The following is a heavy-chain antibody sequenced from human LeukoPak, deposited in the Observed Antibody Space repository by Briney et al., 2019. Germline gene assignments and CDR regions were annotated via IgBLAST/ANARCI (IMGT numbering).Heavy chain of an antibody. V-gene: IGHV3-21*01. Sequence: GGSLRLSCAAPGFTFSSYSMNWVRQAPGKGLEWVSFISSSSSYIYYADSVKGRFTISRDNAKNSLYLQMNSLRAEDTAVYYCASSPYDYVSGSYPDDAFDIWGQGTVVTVSS. J-gene: IGHJ3*02. CDR1: GFTFSSYS. CDR3: ASSPYDYVSGSYPDDAFDI. D-gene: IGHD3-16*02. CDR2: ISSSSSYI.